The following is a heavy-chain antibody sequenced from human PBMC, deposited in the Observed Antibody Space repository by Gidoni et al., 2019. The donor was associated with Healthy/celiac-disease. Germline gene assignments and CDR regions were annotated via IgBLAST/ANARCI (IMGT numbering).Heavy chain of an antibody. CDR2: INHSGST. V-gene: IGHV4-34*01. CDR1: GGSFSGYY. CDR3: ARGRAPRSGYMYYYYGMDV. J-gene: IGHJ6*02. Sequence: QVQLQQWGAGLLKPSETLSLTCAVYGGSFSGYYWSWIRQPPGKGLEWIGEINHSGSTNYNPSLKSRVTISVDTSKNQFSLKLSSVTAADTAVYYCARGRAPRSGYMYYYYGMDVWGQGTTVTVSS. D-gene: IGHD6-13*01.